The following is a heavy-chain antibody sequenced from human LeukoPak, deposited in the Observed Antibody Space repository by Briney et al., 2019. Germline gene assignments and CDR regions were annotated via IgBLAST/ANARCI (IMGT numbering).Heavy chain of an antibody. D-gene: IGHD3-16*01. V-gene: IGHV3-13*01. CDR2: IGIGGDT. J-gene: IGHJ3*02. CDR3: VRERRGGSSDGFDI. Sequence: GGSLTLSCAGSGFTLSSYEMHWGRQVAGRGLEWVSAIGIGGDTFYTGSVKGRFTISRENAKNSFFLQMNSLRAGDTALYYCVRERRGGSSDGFDIWGQGTMVTVSS. CDR1: GFTLSSYE.